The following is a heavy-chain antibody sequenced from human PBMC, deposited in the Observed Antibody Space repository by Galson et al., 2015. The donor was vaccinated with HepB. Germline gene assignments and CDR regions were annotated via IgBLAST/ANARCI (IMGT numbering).Heavy chain of an antibody. D-gene: IGHD2-15*01. J-gene: IGHJ4*02. CDR2: ISSSSSYI. V-gene: IGHV3-21*01. CDR1: GFTFSSYS. CDR3: ARGSYCSGGDCSDY. Sequence: SLRLSCAASGFTFSSYSMNWVRQAPGKGLEWVSSISSSSSYIYYADSVKGRFTISRDNAQNSLYLQMNSLRAEDTAVYYCARGSYCSGGDCSDYWGQGTLVTVSS.